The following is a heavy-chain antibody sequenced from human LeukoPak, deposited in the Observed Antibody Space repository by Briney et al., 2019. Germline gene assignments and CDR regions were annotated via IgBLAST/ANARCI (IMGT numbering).Heavy chain of an antibody. CDR1: GFTFSSYG. Sequence: GGALRLSCAASGFTFSSYGMHWVRKAPGKGLEWVAFIRYVGSNKYYADSVKGRFTISRDNSKNTLYLQMNSLRAEDTAVYYCAKLNGYEAFDIWGQGTMVTVSS. J-gene: IGHJ3*02. D-gene: IGHD1-1*01. CDR3: AKLNGYEAFDI. V-gene: IGHV3-30*02. CDR2: IRYVGSNK.